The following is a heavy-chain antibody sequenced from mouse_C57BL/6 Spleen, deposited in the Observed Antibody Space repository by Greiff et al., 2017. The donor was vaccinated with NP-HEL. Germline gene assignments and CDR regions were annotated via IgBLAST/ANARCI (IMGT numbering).Heavy chain of an antibody. D-gene: IGHD1-1*02. CDR2: IDPSDSET. CDR3: AGGDYYGYYGMDY. J-gene: IGHJ4*01. V-gene: IGHV1-52*01. Sequence: QVQLQQPGAELVRPGSSVKLSCKASGYTFTSYWMHWVKQRPIQGLEWIGNIDPSDSETHYNQKFQDKATLTADKSSSTAYMQLSSLTSEDSAVYYCAGGDYYGYYGMDYWGQGTSVTVSS. CDR1: GYTFTSYW.